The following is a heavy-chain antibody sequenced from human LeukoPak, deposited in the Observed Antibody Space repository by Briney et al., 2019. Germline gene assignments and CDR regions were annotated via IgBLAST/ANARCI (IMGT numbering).Heavy chain of an antibody. Sequence: PSETLSLTCGVSGGAITNYYWNWIRQAPGKGLEWLGYIYYTGSTTYNPSVKSRVTISVDTSKNQFSLNLSSVTAADTAVYCCARHVSAYSSGLPYYMDVWGKGTTVTVSS. CDR2: IYYTGST. CDR3: ARHVSAYSSGLPYYMDV. J-gene: IGHJ6*03. V-gene: IGHV4-59*08. D-gene: IGHD6-19*01. CDR1: GGAITNYY.